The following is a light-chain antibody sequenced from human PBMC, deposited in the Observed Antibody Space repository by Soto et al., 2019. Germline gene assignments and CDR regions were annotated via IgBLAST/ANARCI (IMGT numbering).Light chain of an antibody. CDR2: GAS. Sequence: EIVLTQSPGTLSLSPGERATLSCRASQSVSSSLAWYQQKPGQAPRLLIYGASSRATGIPDMFSGSGSGPDFPLTISRLGPEDFAVYFCQDYGSSRTFGQGTKVEIK. CDR1: QSVSSS. CDR3: QDYGSSRT. J-gene: IGKJ1*01. V-gene: IGKV3-20*01.